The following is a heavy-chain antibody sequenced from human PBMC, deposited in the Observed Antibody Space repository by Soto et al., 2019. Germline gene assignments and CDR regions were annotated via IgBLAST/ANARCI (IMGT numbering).Heavy chain of an antibody. CDR3: VRDGTKTLRDWFDP. Sequence: SETLSLTCTVSGASISGFYWSWIRKSAGKGLEWIGRIYATGTTDYNPSLRSRVMMSVDTSKKQFSLKLRSVTAADTAVYYCVRDGTKTLRDWFDPWGQGISVTVSS. J-gene: IGHJ5*02. CDR1: GASISGFY. D-gene: IGHD1-1*01. V-gene: IGHV4-4*07. CDR2: IYATGTT.